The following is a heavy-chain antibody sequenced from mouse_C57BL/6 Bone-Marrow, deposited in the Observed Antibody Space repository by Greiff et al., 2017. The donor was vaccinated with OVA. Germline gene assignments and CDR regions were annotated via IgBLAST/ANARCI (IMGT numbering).Heavy chain of an antibody. V-gene: IGHV1-59*01. CDR2: IDPSDSYT. D-gene: IGHD4-1*01. CDR1: GYTFTSYW. CDR3: ARRSWVPLAY. Sequence: QVQLQQPGAELVRPGTSVKLSCKASGYTFTSYWMHWVKQRPGQGLEWIGVIDPSDSYTNYNQKFKGKATLTVDTSSSTAYMQLSSLTSEDSAVYYCARRSWVPLAYWGQGTLVTVSA. J-gene: IGHJ3*01.